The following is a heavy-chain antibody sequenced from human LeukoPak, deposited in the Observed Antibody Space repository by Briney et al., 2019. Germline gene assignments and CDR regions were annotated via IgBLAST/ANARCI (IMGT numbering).Heavy chain of an antibody. CDR3: AREDYDSSGYYYIAY. J-gene: IGHJ4*02. CDR2: IIPIFGIA. D-gene: IGHD3-22*01. V-gene: IGHV1-69*04. CDR1: GGTFSSYA. Sequence: ASVKVSCTASGGTFSSYAISWVRQAPGQGLEWMGRIIPIFGIANYAQKFQGRVTITADKSTSTAYMELSSLRSEDTAVYYCAREDYDSSGYYYIAYWGQGTLVTVSS.